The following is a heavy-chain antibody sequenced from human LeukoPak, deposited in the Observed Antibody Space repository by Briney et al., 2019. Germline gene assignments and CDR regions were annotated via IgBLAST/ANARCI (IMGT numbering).Heavy chain of an antibody. J-gene: IGHJ4*02. D-gene: IGHD2-2*01. CDR1: GFTFSSYW. CDR3: AREGVPFAGDY. V-gene: IGHV3-7*01. Sequence: GGSLRLSCSASGFTFSSYWMSWVRQAPGKGLEWVANINQAGSGQNYMDSVRGRFTISRDNAKNALYLQMNSLRVEDTAIYYCAREGVPFAGDYWGQGTLVIVSS. CDR2: INQAGSGQ.